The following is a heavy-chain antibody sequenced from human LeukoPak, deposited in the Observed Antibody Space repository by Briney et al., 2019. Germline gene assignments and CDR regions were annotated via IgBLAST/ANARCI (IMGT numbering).Heavy chain of an antibody. CDR1: GGSFSGYY. J-gene: IGHJ4*02. Sequence: PSETLSLTCAVYGGSFSGYYWSWIRQPPGKGLEWIGEINHSGSTNYNPSLKSRVTISVDTSKNQFSLKLSSVTAADTAVYYCARGFRQQLRRGYYFDYWGQGTLVTVSS. CDR2: INHSGST. V-gene: IGHV4-34*01. CDR3: ARGFRQQLRRGYYFDY. D-gene: IGHD6-13*01.